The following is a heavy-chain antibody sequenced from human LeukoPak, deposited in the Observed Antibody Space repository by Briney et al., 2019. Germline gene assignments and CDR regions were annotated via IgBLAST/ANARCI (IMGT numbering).Heavy chain of an antibody. CDR2: ISPDGRFM. D-gene: IGHD2/OR15-2a*01. J-gene: IGHJ4*02. CDR1: GFTFSIDV. CDR3: ANFQTMGVKPIEY. Sequence: PGGSLRLSCAGSGFTFSIDVMNWVRQAPGKGLEWVSSISPDGRFMSQADSVKGRFTISRDNAKNSLYLQMENLRVEDTALYYCANFQTMGVKPIEYWGQGTLVTVSS. V-gene: IGHV3-21*06.